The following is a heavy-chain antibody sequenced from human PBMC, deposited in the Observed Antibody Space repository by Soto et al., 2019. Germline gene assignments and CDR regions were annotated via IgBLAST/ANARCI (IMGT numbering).Heavy chain of an antibody. D-gene: IGHD4-17*01. CDR3: AREGVDDYGGNPIDY. J-gene: IGHJ4*02. Sequence: QVQLQESGPGLVKPSETLSLTCTVSGGSVSSGSYYWSWIRQPPGKGLEWIGYIYYSGSTNYNPFFESRVTISVDTSKNQFSLKLSSVTAADTAVYYCAREGVDDYGGNPIDYWGQGTLVTVSS. CDR1: GGSVSSGSYY. CDR2: IYYSGST. V-gene: IGHV4-61*01.